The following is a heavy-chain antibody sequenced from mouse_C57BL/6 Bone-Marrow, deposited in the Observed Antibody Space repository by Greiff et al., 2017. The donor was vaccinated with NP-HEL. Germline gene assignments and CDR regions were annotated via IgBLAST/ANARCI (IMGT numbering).Heavy chain of an antibody. CDR2: FYPGSGSI. CDR1: GYTFTEYT. D-gene: IGHD2-5*01. CDR3: ARHDYYSKFAY. V-gene: IGHV1-62-2*01. J-gene: IGHJ3*01. Sequence: VKLQESGAELVKPGASVKLSCKASGYTFTEYTIHWVKQRSGQGLEWIGWFYPGSGSIKYNEKFKDKATVTADKSSSTVYMELSRLTSEDSAVYFCARHDYYSKFAYWGQGTLVTVSA.